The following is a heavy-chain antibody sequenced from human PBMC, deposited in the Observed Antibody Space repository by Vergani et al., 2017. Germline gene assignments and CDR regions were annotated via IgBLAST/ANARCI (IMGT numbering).Heavy chain of an antibody. CDR1: GGSISSYY. V-gene: IGHV4-59*01. CDR2: IYYSGST. CDR3: ARESPYGDSGMDV. J-gene: IGHJ6*02. Sequence: QVQLQESGPGLVKPSETLSLTCTVSGGSISSYYWSWTRQPPGKGLEWIGYIYYSGSTNYNPSLKSRVTISVDTSKNQFSLKLSSVTAADTAVYYCARESPYGDSGMDVWGQGTTVTVSS. D-gene: IGHD4-17*01.